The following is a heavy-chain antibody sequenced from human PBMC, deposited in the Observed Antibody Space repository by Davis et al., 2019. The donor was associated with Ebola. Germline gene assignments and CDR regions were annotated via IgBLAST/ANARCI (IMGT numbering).Heavy chain of an antibody. J-gene: IGHJ4*02. CDR3: AKALGYCSGGSCYSTGYFDY. V-gene: IGHV3-30*18. D-gene: IGHD2-15*01. Sequence: GESLKIPCAASGFTFSSYGMHWVRQAPGKGLEWVAGISYDGSNKYYADSVKGRFTISRDNSKNTLYLQMNSLRAEDTAVYYCAKALGYCSGGSCYSTGYFDYWGQGTLVTVSS. CDR2: ISYDGSNK. CDR1: GFTFSSYG.